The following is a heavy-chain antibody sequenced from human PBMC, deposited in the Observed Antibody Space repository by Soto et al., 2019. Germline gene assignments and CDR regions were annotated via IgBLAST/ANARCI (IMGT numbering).Heavy chain of an antibody. CDR1: GFTFSSYA. Sequence: QVQLVESGGGVVQPGRSLRLSCAASGFTFSSYAMHWVRQAPGKGLEWVAVISYDGSNKYYADSVKGRFTISRDNSKNTLYLQMNSLRAEDTAVYYCAREYYSSSWNDAFDIWGQGTMVTVSS. J-gene: IGHJ3*02. D-gene: IGHD6-13*01. CDR2: ISYDGSNK. CDR3: AREYYSSSWNDAFDI. V-gene: IGHV3-30-3*01.